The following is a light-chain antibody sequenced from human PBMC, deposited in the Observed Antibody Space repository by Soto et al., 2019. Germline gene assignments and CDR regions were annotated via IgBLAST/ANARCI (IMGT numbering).Light chain of an antibody. CDR1: QSVSSY. V-gene: IGKV3-11*01. Sequence: EIVLTQSPATLSLSRGVRATLSCRASQSVSSYLAWYQQKPGQDPRLLIYDASNTATVIPARFSGSESGTDFTLTIRSLEPEDVAVYYCHQRSSGPQYTCRQATMPEIK. J-gene: IGKJ2*01. CDR2: DAS. CDR3: HQRSSGPQYT.